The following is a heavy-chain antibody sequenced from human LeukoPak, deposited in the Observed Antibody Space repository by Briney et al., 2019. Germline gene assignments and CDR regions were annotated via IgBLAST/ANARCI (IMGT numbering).Heavy chain of an antibody. Sequence: GGSLRLSCAASGFTFSRNWMHWIRQAPGKGLVWVSHINSDGSSISYADSVKGRFTISRDNAKSALYLQMNSLRAEDTAVYYCVRVADSSGYYNWGQGTLVTVSS. CDR3: VRVADSSGYYN. J-gene: IGHJ4*02. CDR1: GFTFSRNW. CDR2: INSDGSSI. D-gene: IGHD3-22*01. V-gene: IGHV3-74*01.